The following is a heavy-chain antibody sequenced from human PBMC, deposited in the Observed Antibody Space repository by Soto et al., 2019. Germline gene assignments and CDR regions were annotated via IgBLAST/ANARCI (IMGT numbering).Heavy chain of an antibody. D-gene: IGHD3-22*01. Sequence: SQTLSLTCGISGDSVSSYSATWNWIRQSPSRGLEWLGRTYYRSKWDNDYAVFVKSRITINPDTSRNQFSLHLNSVTPEDTAVYYCTRGTYYHDTRGSYHLDYWGQGSLVTVSS. J-gene: IGHJ4*02. CDR2: TYYRSKWDN. V-gene: IGHV6-1*01. CDR1: GDSVSSYSAT. CDR3: TRGTYYHDTRGSYHLDY.